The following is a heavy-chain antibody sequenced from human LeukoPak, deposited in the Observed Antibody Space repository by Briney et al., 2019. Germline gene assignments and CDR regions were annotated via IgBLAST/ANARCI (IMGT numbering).Heavy chain of an antibody. Sequence: SETLSLTCTVSGYSISSGFYWGWIRQPPGKGLEWIGTIYNSGSTYYNASLESRVTISVDTSKNQFSLKLSSVTAADTAVYYCARAYSSSWYFNWFDPWGQGTLVTVSS. D-gene: IGHD6-13*01. V-gene: IGHV4-38-2*02. CDR1: GYSISSGFY. CDR2: IYNSGST. J-gene: IGHJ5*02. CDR3: ARAYSSSWYFNWFDP.